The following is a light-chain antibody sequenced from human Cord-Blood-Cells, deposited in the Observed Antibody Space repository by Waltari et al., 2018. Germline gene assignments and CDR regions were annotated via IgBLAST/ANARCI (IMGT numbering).Light chain of an antibody. J-gene: IGKJ4*01. V-gene: IGKV3-20*01. CDR1: QSVSSSY. CDR3: QQYGSSRVT. Sequence: IVLTQSPGPLSLSPGERATLSCRASQSVSSSYLAWYQQKPGQAPRLLIYGASSRATGIPDRFSGSGSGTDFTLTISRLEPEDFAVYYCQQYGSSRVTFGGGTKVEIK. CDR2: GAS.